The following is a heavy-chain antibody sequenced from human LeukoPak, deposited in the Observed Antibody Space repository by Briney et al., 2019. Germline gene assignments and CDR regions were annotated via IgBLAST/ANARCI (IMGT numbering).Heavy chain of an antibody. CDR3: ARTSHYVDIAATIPYGIYYFDY. CDR1: GYTFNRYG. CDR2: ISGSNGNT. D-gene: IGHD5-12*01. V-gene: IGHV1-18*01. Sequence: ASVKVSCKASGYTFNRYGISWVRQAPGQGLEWIGWISGSNGNTNYAQRFQGRVTMTTDTSTSTAYMELRSLRSDDTVVYYCARTSHYVDIAATIPYGIYYFDYWGQGTLVTVSS. J-gene: IGHJ4*02.